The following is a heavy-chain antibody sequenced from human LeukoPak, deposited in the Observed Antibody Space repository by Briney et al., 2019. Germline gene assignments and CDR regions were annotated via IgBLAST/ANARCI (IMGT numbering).Heavy chain of an antibody. CDR2: IYYSGST. CDR3: ARSAGLLWFGEAHFDY. CDR1: GGSISSYY. Sequence: SETLSLTCTVSGGSISSYYWSWIRQPPGKGLEGIGYIYYSGSTNYNPSLKSRVTISVDTSKNQFSLKLSSVTAADTAVYYCARSAGLLWFGEAHFDYWGQGTLVTVSP. D-gene: IGHD3-10*01. V-gene: IGHV4-59*01. J-gene: IGHJ4*02.